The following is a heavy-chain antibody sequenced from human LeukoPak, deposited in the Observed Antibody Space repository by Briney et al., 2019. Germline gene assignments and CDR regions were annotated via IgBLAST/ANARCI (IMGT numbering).Heavy chain of an antibody. CDR3: ASLGYCSSTSCPDY. Sequence: GGSLRLSCAASGFTFNNYGMSWVRQAPGKGLEWVSGISGSGGSTYYADSVKGRFTISRDNSKNTLYLQMNSLRAEDTAVYYCASLGYCSSTSCPDYWGQGTLVTVSS. CDR2: ISGSGGST. V-gene: IGHV3-23*01. CDR1: GFTFNNYG. J-gene: IGHJ4*02. D-gene: IGHD2-2*01.